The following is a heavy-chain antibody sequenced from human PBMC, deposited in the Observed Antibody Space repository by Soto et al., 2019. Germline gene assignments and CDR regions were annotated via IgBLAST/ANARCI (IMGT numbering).Heavy chain of an antibody. CDR1: GYTLTELS. J-gene: IGHJ6*03. D-gene: IGHD4-17*01. CDR3: ATKGKTTVTTRGYYYYMDV. V-gene: IGHV1-24*01. Sequence: ASVKVSCKVSGYTLTELSMHWVRQAPGKGLEWMGGFDPEDGETIYAQKFQGRVTMTEDTSTDTAYMELSSLRSEDTAVYYCATKGKTTVTTRGYYYYMDVWXKGTTVTVSS. CDR2: FDPEDGET.